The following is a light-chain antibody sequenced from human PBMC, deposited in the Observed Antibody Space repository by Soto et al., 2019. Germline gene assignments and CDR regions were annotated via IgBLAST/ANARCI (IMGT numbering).Light chain of an antibody. CDR2: EVN. Sequence: TEPAWVSGYLGQSVTISCTGPRSDIGDSNFISWYQHSPGKAPRLLIYEVNNRPSGVSKRFSGSKAGNTASLTISGLLDDDEADYFCASFRSGTILVFGSGTKVTVL. J-gene: IGLJ1*01. V-gene: IGLV2-14*01. CDR1: RSDIGDSNF. CDR3: ASFRSGTILV.